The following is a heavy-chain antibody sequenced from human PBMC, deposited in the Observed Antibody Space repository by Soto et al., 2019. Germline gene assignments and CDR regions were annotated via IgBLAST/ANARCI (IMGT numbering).Heavy chain of an antibody. CDR1: GYTFTSYG. CDR3: ASSRSGLEWLSNDY. D-gene: IGHD3-3*01. J-gene: IGHJ4*02. V-gene: IGHV1-18*01. Sequence: ASVKVSCKASGYTFTSYGISWVRQAPGQGLEWMGWISAYNGNTNYAQKLQGRVTMTTDTSTSTAYMELRSLRSDDTAVYYCASSRSGLEWLSNDYWGQGTLVTVSS. CDR2: ISAYNGNT.